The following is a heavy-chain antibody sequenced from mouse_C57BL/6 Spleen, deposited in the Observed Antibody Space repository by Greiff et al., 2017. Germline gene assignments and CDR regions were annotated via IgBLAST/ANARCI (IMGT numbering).Heavy chain of an antibody. CDR2: IYPGSGST. CDR3: ARVRYGTLYWYFDV. CDR1: GYTFTSYW. V-gene: IGHV1-55*01. J-gene: IGHJ1*03. Sequence: VQLQQPGAELVKPGASVKMSCKASGYTFTSYWITWVKQRPGQGLEWIGDIYPGSGSTNYNEKFKSKATLTVDKSSSTAYMQLSSLTSEDSAVYYGARVRYGTLYWYFDVWGTGTTVTVSS. D-gene: IGHD1-1*01.